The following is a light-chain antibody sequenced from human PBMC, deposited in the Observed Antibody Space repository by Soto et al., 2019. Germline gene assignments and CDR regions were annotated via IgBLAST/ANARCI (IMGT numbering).Light chain of an antibody. J-gene: IGKJ1*01. CDR1: QSVSSSY. CDR2: GAS. V-gene: IGKV3-20*01. Sequence: LVLTQSPCTLAMSPGESATLSCRASQSVSSSYLAWYQQKPGQAPRLLSYGASTRATGIPDRFSGSGSGTNFTLTISSLQSEDFAVYYCQQYDNWPWTFGQGTKVDI. CDR3: QQYDNWPWT.